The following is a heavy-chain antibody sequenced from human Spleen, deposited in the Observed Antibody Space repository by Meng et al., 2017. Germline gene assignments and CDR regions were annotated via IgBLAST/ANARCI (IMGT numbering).Heavy chain of an antibody. CDR3: ARADYITMVRGVIIHYYYYYGMDV. J-gene: IGHJ6*02. V-gene: IGHV5-51*01. CDR2: INPGDSDT. D-gene: IGHD3-10*01. CDR1: GYNFPNYW. Sequence: GESLKISCKSSGYNFPNYWIGWVRQMPGKGLEWMGIINPGDSDTTYSPSFQGQVTISADKSVSTAYLQWSSLKASDTAMYYCARADYITMVRGVIIHYYYYYGMDVWGQGTTVTVSS.